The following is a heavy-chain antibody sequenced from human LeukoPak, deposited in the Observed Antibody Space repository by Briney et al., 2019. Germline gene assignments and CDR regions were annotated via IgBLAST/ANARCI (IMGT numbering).Heavy chain of an antibody. D-gene: IGHD7-27*01. CDR1: GFTFSSYA. Sequence: PGGSLRLSCAASGFTFSSYAMGWVRQAPGKGLEWVSAISGSGGSTYYADSVKGRFTISRDNSKNTLYLQMNSLRAEDTAVYYCAKNSELGMRSLFDYWGQGTLVTVSS. V-gene: IGHV3-23*01. CDR3: AKNSELGMRSLFDY. CDR2: ISGSGGST. J-gene: IGHJ4*02.